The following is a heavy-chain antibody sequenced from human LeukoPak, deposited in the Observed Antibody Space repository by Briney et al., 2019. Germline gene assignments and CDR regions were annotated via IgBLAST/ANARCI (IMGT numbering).Heavy chain of an antibody. CDR1: GYTFTGYY. Sequence: GASVKLSCTASGYTFTGYYMHWGRQAPGQGLEWMGWINPNSGGTNSAQKFQGRVTMTRATSITTAYMELSRLRADDTAVYYCAREGEVYCSGGSCYYFDYWGQGTLVTVSS. CDR2: INPNSGGT. CDR3: AREGEVYCSGGSCYYFDY. J-gene: IGHJ4*02. D-gene: IGHD2-15*01. V-gene: IGHV1-2*02.